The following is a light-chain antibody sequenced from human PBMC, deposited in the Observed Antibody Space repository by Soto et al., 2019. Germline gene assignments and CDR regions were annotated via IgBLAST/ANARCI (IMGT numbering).Light chain of an antibody. Sequence: DVVMTQSPLSLPVTLGQPASISCRSSQSLVYSDGDTYLNWFQQRPGQSPRRLIYKVSNRDSGVPDRFSGGGSGTDFTLKISRVEAEDVGVYYCMQGTHWPVTFGQGTKVEI. CDR2: KVS. CDR1: QSLVYSDGDTY. V-gene: IGKV2-30*01. CDR3: MQGTHWPVT. J-gene: IGKJ1*01.